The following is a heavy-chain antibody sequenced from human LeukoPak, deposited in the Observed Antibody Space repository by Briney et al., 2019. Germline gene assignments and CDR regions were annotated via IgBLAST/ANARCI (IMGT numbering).Heavy chain of an antibody. CDR1: AGSFSGYY. Sequence: SETLSLTCGVYAGSFSGYYSTWIRQPPGKGLGWIGEINHSGIAKYNPSLKSRVTISVDMSTKQLSLKVAAVSAADTAVYYCARVRLGYCSGGSCYGWFDPWGQGTLVTVSS. D-gene: IGHD2-15*01. V-gene: IGHV4-34*01. CDR2: INHSGIA. CDR3: ARVRLGYCSGGSCYGWFDP. J-gene: IGHJ5*02.